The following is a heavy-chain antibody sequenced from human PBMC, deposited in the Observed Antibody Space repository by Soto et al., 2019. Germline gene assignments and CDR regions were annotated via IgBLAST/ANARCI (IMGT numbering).Heavy chain of an antibody. CDR1: GGSMSGYY. Sequence: QVQLQESGPGLVKPSETLSLTCRVSGGSMSGYYWSWVRLAPGKGLEWIGYVYYTGSTNYNPSLQSRVSISVDTSNQPFSLSLSLVTAADTAVYFCARSIAVPSGHIDHWGQGIRVTISS. CDR3: ARSIAVPSGHIDH. CDR2: VYYTGST. J-gene: IGHJ4*02. V-gene: IGHV4-59*01. D-gene: IGHD6-6*01.